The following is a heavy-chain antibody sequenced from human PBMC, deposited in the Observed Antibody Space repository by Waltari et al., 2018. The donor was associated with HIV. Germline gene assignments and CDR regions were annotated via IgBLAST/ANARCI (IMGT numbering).Heavy chain of an antibody. V-gene: IGHV3-23*01. D-gene: IGHD3-3*01. CDR1: GFTFSSYA. CDR2: ISGSGGST. Sequence: EVQLLESGGGLVQPGGSLRLSCAASGFTFSSYAMSWVRQAPGKGLEWVSAISGSGGSTYYADSVKGRFTISRDNSKNMLYLQMNSLRAEDTAVYYCAKSSTYYDFWSGYYGNWFDPWGQGTLVTVSS. CDR3: AKSSTYYDFWSGYYGNWFDP. J-gene: IGHJ5*02.